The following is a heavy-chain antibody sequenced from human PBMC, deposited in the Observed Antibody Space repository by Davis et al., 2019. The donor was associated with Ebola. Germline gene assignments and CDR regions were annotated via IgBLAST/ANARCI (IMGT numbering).Heavy chain of an antibody. J-gene: IGHJ6*02. CDR3: ARAGRPPYCSGGSCYAERYYYYYGMDV. Sequence: AASVKVSCKASGGTFGSYAISWVRQAPGQGLEWMGRIIPILGIANYAQKFQGRVTITADKSTSTAYMELSSLRSEDTAVYYCARAGRPPYCSGGSCYAERYYYYYGMDVWGQGTTVTVSS. D-gene: IGHD2-15*01. CDR1: GGTFGSYA. V-gene: IGHV1-69*04. CDR2: IIPILGIA.